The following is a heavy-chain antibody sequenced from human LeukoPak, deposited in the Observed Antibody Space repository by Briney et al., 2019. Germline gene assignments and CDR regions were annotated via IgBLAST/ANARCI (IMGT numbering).Heavy chain of an antibody. V-gene: IGHV3-21*04. CDR2: ISSSGSTI. Sequence: PGGSLRLSCAASGLTFSSYSMNWVRQAPGKGLEWVSSISSSGSTIYYADSVKGRFTISRDNAKNSLYLQMNSLRAEDTAVYYCARPRNYYDSSGYGYWGQGTLVTVSS. CDR1: GLTFSSYS. D-gene: IGHD3-22*01. CDR3: ARPRNYYDSSGYGY. J-gene: IGHJ4*02.